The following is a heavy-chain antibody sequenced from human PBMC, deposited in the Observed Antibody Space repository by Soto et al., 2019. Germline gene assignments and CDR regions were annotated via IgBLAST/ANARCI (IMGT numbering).Heavy chain of an antibody. CDR1: GYTLTELS. D-gene: IGHD3-16*01. CDR2: FDPEDGET. CDR3: ARVHPLLSIGDGPRGLFDL. J-gene: IGHJ5*02. Sequence: ASVKVSCKVSGYTLTELSMHWVRQAPGKGLEWMGGFDPEDGETIYAQKFQGRVTMTEDTSTDTAYMELSSLRSEDTAVYYCARVHPLLSIGDGPRGLFDLWGQRSLDTGSS. V-gene: IGHV1-24*01.